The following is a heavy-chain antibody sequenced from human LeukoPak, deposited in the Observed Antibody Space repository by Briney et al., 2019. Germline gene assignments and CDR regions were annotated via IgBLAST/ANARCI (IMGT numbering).Heavy chain of an antibody. CDR2: IYYSGST. Sequence: SETLSLTCTVSGGSIGSYYWSWIRQPPGKGLEWIGYIYYSGSTNYNPSLKSRVTISVDTSKNQFSLKLSSVTAADTAVYYCARFIAAAGTGYFDYWGQGTLVTVSS. J-gene: IGHJ4*02. V-gene: IGHV4-59*01. CDR1: GGSIGSYY. CDR3: ARFIAAAGTGYFDY. D-gene: IGHD6-13*01.